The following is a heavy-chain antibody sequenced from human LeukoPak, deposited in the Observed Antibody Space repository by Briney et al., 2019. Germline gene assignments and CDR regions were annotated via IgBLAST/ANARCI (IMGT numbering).Heavy chain of an antibody. CDR2: ISAYNGDT. Sequence: APVKLSCKASRSTFSTFGLSWVRGSPSHGLECLGWISAYNGDTNYAQKNRGRVTMTTDTSTSTAYMELRRLRSDDTAVYYCARDRASFPDILTENQSWFDPWGQGTLVTVSS. J-gene: IGHJ5*02. V-gene: IGHV1-18*01. CDR1: RSTFSTFG. CDR3: ARDRASFPDILTENQSWFDP. D-gene: IGHD3-9*01.